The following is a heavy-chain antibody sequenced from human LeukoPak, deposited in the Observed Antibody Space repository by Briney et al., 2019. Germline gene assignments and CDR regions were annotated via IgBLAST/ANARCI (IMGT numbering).Heavy chain of an antibody. CDR2: IIAYSGNT. V-gene: IGHV1-18*01. J-gene: IGHJ4*02. Sequence: ASVKASCKASGYTFTSYGITWVRQAPGQGPEWMGWIIAYSGNTNYAQNLQGRVTMTTDTSTSTAYMELRSLTSDDTAVYYCAREKQLFYYWGQGTLVTVSS. CDR1: GYTFTSYG. CDR3: AREKQLFYY. D-gene: IGHD6-13*01.